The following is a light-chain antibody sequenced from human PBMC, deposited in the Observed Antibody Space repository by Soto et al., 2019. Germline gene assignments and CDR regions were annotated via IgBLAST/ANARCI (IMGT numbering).Light chain of an antibody. CDR3: QKYYSTPWT. V-gene: IGKV4-1*01. Sequence: DIVMTQSPDSLAVSLGERATINCKSSQRALYSSNNKNYLAWYQQKPGQPPKLLIYWASTRESGGPDRFSGSGSGTDFTLTISSLQAEDVAVYYCQKYYSTPWTFGQGTKVEIK. J-gene: IGKJ1*01. CDR1: QRALYSSNNKNY. CDR2: WAS.